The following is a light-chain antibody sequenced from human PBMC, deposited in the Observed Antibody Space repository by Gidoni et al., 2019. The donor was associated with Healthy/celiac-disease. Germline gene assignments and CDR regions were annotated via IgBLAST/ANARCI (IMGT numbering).Light chain of an antibody. J-gene: IGKJ2*03. V-gene: IGKV2-28*01. Sequence: DIVMTQSPLSLPVTPGETASISCRSSQSLLHSNGYNYLDWYLQKPGQSPQLLINLGSNRASGVPDRFSGSGSGTDFTLKISIVEAEDVGVYYCMQALQTHYSFGQGTKLEIK. CDR3: MQALQTHYS. CDR1: QSLLHSNGYNY. CDR2: LGS.